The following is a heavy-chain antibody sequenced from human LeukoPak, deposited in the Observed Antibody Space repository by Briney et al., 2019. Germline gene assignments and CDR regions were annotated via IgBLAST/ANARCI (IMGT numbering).Heavy chain of an antibody. J-gene: IGHJ4*02. CDR1: GFTFSSYA. CDR3: ASHSSRHYYDSSGYSAIDY. Sequence: GRSLRLSCAASGFTFSSYAMHWVRQAPGKGLEWVAVISYDGSNKYYADSVKGRFTISRDNSKNTLYLQMNSLRAEDTAVYYCASHSSRHYYDSSGYSAIDYWGQGTLVTVSS. D-gene: IGHD3-22*01. CDR2: ISYDGSNK. V-gene: IGHV3-30-3*01.